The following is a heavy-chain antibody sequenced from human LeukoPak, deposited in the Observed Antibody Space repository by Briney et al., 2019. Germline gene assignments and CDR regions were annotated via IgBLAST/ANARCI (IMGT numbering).Heavy chain of an antibody. CDR1: GYTVTSYG. CDR3: ARDESSGWYVGFDY. CDR2: ISAYNGNT. Sequence: ASVKVSCKASGYTVTSYGISWVRQAPGQGLEWMGWISAYNGNTNYAQKLQGRVTMTTDTSTSTAYMELRSLRSDDTAVYYCARDESSGWYVGFDYWGQGTLVTVSS. V-gene: IGHV1-18*01. J-gene: IGHJ4*02. D-gene: IGHD6-19*01.